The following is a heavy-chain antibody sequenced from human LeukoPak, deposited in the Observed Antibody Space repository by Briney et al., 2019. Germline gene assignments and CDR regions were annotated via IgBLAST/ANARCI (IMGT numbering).Heavy chain of an antibody. V-gene: IGHV1-18*04. CDR2: ISAYNGNT. CDR3: AVPGGIVGAAFDY. D-gene: IGHD1-26*01. Sequence: ASVKVSCKASGYTFTGYYMHWVRQAPGRGLEWMGWISAYNGNTNYAQKLQGRVTMTTDTSTSTAYMELRSLRSDDTAVYYCAVPGGIVGAAFDYWGQGTLVTVSS. CDR1: GYTFTGYY. J-gene: IGHJ4*02.